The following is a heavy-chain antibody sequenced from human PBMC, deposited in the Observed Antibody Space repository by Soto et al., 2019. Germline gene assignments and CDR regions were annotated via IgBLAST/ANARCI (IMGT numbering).Heavy chain of an antibody. Sequence: PSETLSLTCTVSANSIATGAYYWSWIRQHPGKGLEWIGYISYSGTTYYNPSLKSRFTISLDMSQNRFSLIPTAVTAADTAVYYWARVGRSTSRLGAFDIWGPGTMVTVSS. CDR1: ANSIATGAYY. CDR2: ISYSGTT. D-gene: IGHD2-2*01. J-gene: IGHJ3*02. CDR3: ARVGRSTSRLGAFDI. V-gene: IGHV4-31*03.